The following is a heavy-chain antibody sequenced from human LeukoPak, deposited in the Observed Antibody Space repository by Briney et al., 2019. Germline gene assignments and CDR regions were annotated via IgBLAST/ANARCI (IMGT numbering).Heavy chain of an antibody. J-gene: IGHJ4*02. V-gene: IGHV3-23*01. CDR3: AKDLSWHSSSDYDFDY. CDR1: GFTFSSYA. D-gene: IGHD5-12*01. CDR2: ISGSGGST. Sequence: PGGSLRPSCAASGFTFSSYAMSWVRQAPGKGLEWVSAISGSGGSTYYADSVKGRFTISRDNSKNTLYLQMNSLRAEDTAVYYCAKDLSWHSSSDYDFDYWGQGTLVTVSS.